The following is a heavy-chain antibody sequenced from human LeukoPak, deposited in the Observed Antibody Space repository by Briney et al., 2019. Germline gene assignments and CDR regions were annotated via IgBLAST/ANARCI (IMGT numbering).Heavy chain of an antibody. CDR2: ISWNSGSI. D-gene: IGHD3-16*01. CDR3: AKDASGFPGGMDY. J-gene: IGHJ4*02. Sequence: GGSLRLSCAASGFTFDDYAMHWVRQAPGKGLEWVSGISWNSGSIGYADSVQGRFTISRDNAKNSLYLQMNSLRAEDTALYYCAKDASGFPGGMDYWGQGTLVTVSS. V-gene: IGHV3-9*01. CDR1: GFTFDDYA.